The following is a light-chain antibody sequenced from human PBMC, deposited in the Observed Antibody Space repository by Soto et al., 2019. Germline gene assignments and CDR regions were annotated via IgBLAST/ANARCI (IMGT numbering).Light chain of an antibody. CDR2: DAS. V-gene: IGKV3-11*01. CDR3: QQRSNWPRT. CDR1: ENLRTF. Sequence: EIVLTQSPATLSLSPGERATLSCRATENLRTFLAWYQQKAGQAPRLLIYDASNRATGIPDRVSGSGSGTDFTLTISNLEPEDSAVYYCQQRSNWPRTFGQGTKVDIK. J-gene: IGKJ1*01.